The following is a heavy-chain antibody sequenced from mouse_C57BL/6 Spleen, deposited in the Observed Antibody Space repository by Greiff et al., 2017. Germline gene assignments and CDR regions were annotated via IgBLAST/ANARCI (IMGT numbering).Heavy chain of an antibody. V-gene: IGHV1-4*01. CDR2: IIPSSGYT. CDR1: GYTFTSYT. CDR3: ARSEGTVDGEDWYFDV. D-gene: IGHD1-1*01. J-gene: IGHJ1*03. Sequence: QVQLQQSGAELARPGASVKMSCKASGYTFTSYTMHWVQQRPGQGLEWIGYIIPSSGYTKYNQKFKDKATWTADKSSSTAYMQLSSLTSEDSAVYYCARSEGTVDGEDWYFDVWGTGTTVTVSS.